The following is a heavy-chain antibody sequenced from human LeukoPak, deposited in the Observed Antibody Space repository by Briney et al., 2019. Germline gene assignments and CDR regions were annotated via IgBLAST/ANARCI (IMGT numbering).Heavy chain of an antibody. J-gene: IGHJ4*02. V-gene: IGHV4-39*01. CDR3: ARHAMVAAPIDH. D-gene: IGHD2-15*01. Sequence: SETLSLTCIVSGGSISSSGYYWGWIRQPPGKGLEWIGSMYHSGNTYYNPSLKSRVIISVDTSKNQFSLKLSSVTAADTAVYYCARHAMVAAPIDHWGQGTLVTVSS. CDR1: GGSISSSGYY. CDR2: MYHSGNT.